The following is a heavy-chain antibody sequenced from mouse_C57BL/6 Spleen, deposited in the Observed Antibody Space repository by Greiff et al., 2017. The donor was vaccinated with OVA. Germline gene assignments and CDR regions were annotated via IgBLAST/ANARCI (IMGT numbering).Heavy chain of an antibody. Sequence: QVQLQQPGAELVKPGASVTLSCKASGYTFTSSWMHWVKQRPGQGLEWIGMIHPNSGSTNYNEKFKSKATLTVDKSSSTAYMQLSSLTSEDSAVYYCARDSSGSFDYWGQGTTLTVSS. J-gene: IGHJ2*01. CDR1: GYTFTSSW. CDR2: IHPNSGST. D-gene: IGHD3-2*02. CDR3: ARDSSGSFDY. V-gene: IGHV1-64*01.